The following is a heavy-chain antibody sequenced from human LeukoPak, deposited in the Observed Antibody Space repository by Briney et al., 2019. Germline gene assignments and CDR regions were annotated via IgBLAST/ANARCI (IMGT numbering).Heavy chain of an antibody. CDR1: VFNLCYYW. CDR2: IKQDGSEK. D-gene: IGHD6-13*01. V-gene: IGHV3-7*01. J-gene: IGHJ4*02. CDR3: PRDHGYSSYDC. Sequence: GGSLMLGFAAHVFNLCYYWGDTGRQAPGKGLEWVASIKQDGSEKYYVDSVKGRVTISRDNAKNYLYLQMNTLRDEDTAVYYCPRDHGYSSYDCWGQGTLVTVSS.